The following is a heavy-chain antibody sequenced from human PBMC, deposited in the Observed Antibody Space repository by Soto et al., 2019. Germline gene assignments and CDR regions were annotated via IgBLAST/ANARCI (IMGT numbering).Heavy chain of an antibody. CDR2: IYYSGST. CDR3: ARTPAHYYDSSGYYCLDY. Sequence: PSETLSLTCTASGGSISSYYWSWIRQPPGKGLEWIGYIYYSGSTNYNPSLKSRVTISVDTSKNQFSLKLSSVTAADTAVYYCARTPAHYYDSSGYYCLDYWGQGTLVTVSS. J-gene: IGHJ4*02. D-gene: IGHD3-22*01. CDR1: GGSISSYY. V-gene: IGHV4-59*01.